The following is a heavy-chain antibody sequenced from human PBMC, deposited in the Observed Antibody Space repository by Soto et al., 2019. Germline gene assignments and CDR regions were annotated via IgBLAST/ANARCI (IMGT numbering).Heavy chain of an antibody. V-gene: IGHV4-30-2*01. CDR2: IYHSEST. D-gene: IGHD2-21*01. CDR3: ARGNVMAIHY. Sequence: QLQLQESGSGLVKPSQTLSLTCAVSGGSISSGGYSWSWIRQPPGKGLEWIGYIYHSESTYYNPSHRSRGNITIDRYKTQYPLKLRSVTAADTAVYYCARGNVMAIHYWGQGTLVTVSS. J-gene: IGHJ4*02. CDR1: GGSISSGGYS.